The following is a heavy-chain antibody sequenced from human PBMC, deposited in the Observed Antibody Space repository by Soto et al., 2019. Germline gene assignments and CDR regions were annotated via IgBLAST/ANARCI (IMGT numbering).Heavy chain of an antibody. CDR3: ASTTVWKDAFEI. V-gene: IGHV3-53*01. CDR1: GVTVNTNY. D-gene: IGHD3-16*01. CDR2: IESGGSI. Sequence: EVHLVESGGGLIQPGGSLRLSCAASGVTVNTNYMSWVRQSPGRGLEWVSLIESGGSIYYADSVQGRFTISRDNVKNTLSLQMNSLRVEDTAVYYWASTTVWKDAFEIWGQGTLVTVSS. J-gene: IGHJ3*02.